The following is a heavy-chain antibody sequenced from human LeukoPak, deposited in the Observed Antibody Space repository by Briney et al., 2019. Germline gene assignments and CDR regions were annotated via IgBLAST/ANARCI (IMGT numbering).Heavy chain of an antibody. Sequence: GGSLRLSCAASGFTFSSYAMSWVRQAAGKGLEWVAAISGSGGSTYYAASVKGRFTISRDNSQNTLYLQMKSLRAEDTAVCSCAKGAALWFGELLIYFDYWGQGTLVTVSS. CDR2: ISGSGGST. CDR1: GFTFSSYA. D-gene: IGHD3-10*01. V-gene: IGHV3-23*01. J-gene: IGHJ4*02. CDR3: AKGAALWFGELLIYFDY.